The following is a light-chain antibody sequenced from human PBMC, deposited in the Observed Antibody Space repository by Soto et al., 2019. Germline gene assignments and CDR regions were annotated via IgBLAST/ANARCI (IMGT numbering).Light chain of an antibody. V-gene: IGLV1-40*01. J-gene: IGLJ3*02. CDR1: SSNIGAGYD. Sequence: QSVLTQPPSVSGAPGQRVTISCTGSSSNIGAGYDVHWYQQLPGTAPKLLIYGNSNRPSGVPDRFSGSKSGTSASLAITGLQAEDEADYYCQSYDSSLSGFWVFGGGTKLTVL. CDR3: QSYDSSLSGFWV. CDR2: GNS.